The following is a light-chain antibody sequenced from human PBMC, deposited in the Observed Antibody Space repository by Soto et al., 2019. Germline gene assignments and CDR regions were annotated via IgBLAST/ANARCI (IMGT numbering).Light chain of an antibody. CDR3: CSYTTSNTFV. CDR2: HVT. J-gene: IGLJ1*01. Sequence: QSVLSQPASVSGSPGQSITISCSGTSSDVGAYNYVSWYQQYPGKAPKLMIYHVTDRPSGVSNRFPGSKSGNTASLTISGLQAEDEADYYCCSYTTSNTFVFGTGTKVTV. V-gene: IGLV2-14*01. CDR1: SSDVGAYNY.